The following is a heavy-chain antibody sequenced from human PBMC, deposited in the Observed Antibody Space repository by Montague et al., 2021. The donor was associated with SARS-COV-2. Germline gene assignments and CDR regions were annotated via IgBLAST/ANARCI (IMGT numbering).Heavy chain of an antibody. CDR1: GGSIGTYY. D-gene: IGHD3-9*01. CDR2: IYYTGST. V-gene: IGHV4-59*01. J-gene: IGHJ6*02. CDR3: ARDNYCDWGYYGLDV. Sequence: SETLSLTCTVSGGSIGTYYWNWIRQSPGKGLEWLGYIYYTGSTKYSPSLKSRVTISMDTSRDQLSLRLKSVTAADTAVYYCARDNYCDWGYYGLDVWGQGTRVIVSS.